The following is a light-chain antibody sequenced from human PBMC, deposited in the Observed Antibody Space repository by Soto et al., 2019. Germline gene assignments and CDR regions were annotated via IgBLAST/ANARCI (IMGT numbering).Light chain of an antibody. CDR2: AAS. J-gene: IGKJ1*01. Sequence: DIQITQSPSSRSASAVGRVTITFLASQDIGNWLAWFQQQPGKAPKRLIYAASSLQRGVPSRFSGSGSGTEFTLTISSLQPEDFGTYYCLQHNSYPWKCGQGTKGDIK. CDR3: LQHNSYPWK. CDR1: QDIGNW. V-gene: IGKV1D-16*01.